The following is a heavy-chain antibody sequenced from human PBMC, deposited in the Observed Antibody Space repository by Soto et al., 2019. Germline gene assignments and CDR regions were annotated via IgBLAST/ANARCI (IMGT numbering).Heavy chain of an antibody. CDR1: GGSISSSSYY. V-gene: IGHV4-39*01. J-gene: IGHJ4*02. CDR3: ARQGGIVVVVAAPDY. Sequence: SETLSLTCTVSGGSISSSSYYWGWIRQPLGKGLEWIGSIYYSGSTYYNPSLKSRVTISVDTSKNQFSLKLSSVTAADTAVYYCARQGGIVVVVAAPDYWGQGTLVTVSS. CDR2: IYYSGST. D-gene: IGHD2-15*01.